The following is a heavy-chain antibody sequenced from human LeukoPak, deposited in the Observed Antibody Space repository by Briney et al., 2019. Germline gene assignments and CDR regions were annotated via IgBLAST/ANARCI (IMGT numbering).Heavy chain of an antibody. CDR2: IYYSGSS. Sequence: NPSETLSLTCTVSGGSISSYYWSWVRQTPGKGLEWIGYIYYSGSSNYNPSLKSRVTISVDTSKNQFSLKLSSVTAADTAVYYCARELTYADYWGQGTLVTVSS. CDR3: ARELTYADY. CDR1: GGSISSYY. V-gene: IGHV4-59*08. J-gene: IGHJ4*02. D-gene: IGHD1-26*01.